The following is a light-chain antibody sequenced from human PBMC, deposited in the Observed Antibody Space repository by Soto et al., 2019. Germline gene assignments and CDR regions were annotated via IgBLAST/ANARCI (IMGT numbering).Light chain of an antibody. CDR1: QSVSNY. J-gene: IGKJ2*01. V-gene: IGKV3-15*01. CDR3: QQYNNWPRT. CDR2: GAS. Sequence: DIVLTQSPATLSLSPGERATLSCRASQSVSNYLVWYQQKPGQAPRLLIYGASTRATGIPARFSGSGSGTEFTLTISSLQSEDFAVYYCQQYNNWPRTFGQGTKVDIK.